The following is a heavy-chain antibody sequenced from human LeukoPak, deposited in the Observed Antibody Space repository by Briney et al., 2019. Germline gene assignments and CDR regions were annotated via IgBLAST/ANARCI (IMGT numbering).Heavy chain of an antibody. CDR2: INPNSGGT. D-gene: IGHD5-18*01. J-gene: IGHJ5*02. Sequence: VASVKVSCKASGYTFTGYYMHWVRQAPGQGLEWMGWINPNSGGTSYAQKFQGRVTMTRDTSISTAYMELSRLRSDDTAVYYCARVAYSYGTNWFDPWGQGTLVTVSS. V-gene: IGHV1-2*02. CDR3: ARVAYSYGTNWFDP. CDR1: GYTFTGYY.